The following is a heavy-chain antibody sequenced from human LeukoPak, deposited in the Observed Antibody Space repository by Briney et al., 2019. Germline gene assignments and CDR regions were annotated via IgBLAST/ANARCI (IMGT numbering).Heavy chain of an antibody. CDR2: LRSKTYTETT. J-gene: IGHJ6*03. CDR3: SRVAGGSYYYYYMGV. D-gene: IGHD3-16*01. Sequence: GGSLRLSCAASGFTFGDYAMSWVRQAPGKGLQWVGFLRSKTYTETTEYAASVKGRFIISRDDSKSIAYLQMNSLKTEDTAVYYCSRVAGGSYYYYYMGVWGKGTTVTVSS. CDR1: GFTFGDYA. V-gene: IGHV3-49*04.